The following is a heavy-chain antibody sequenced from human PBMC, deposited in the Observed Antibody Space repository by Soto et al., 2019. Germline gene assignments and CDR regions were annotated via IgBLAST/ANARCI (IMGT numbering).Heavy chain of an antibody. Sequence: EVQLVESGGGLVKPGGSLRLSCAASGFTFSSYSMNWVRQAPGKGLEWVSSISSSSSYIYYADSVKGRFTISRDNAKNSLYLQMNSLRAEDTAVYYCARDSPGGGPKAFEIWGQGTMVTVSS. J-gene: IGHJ3*02. V-gene: IGHV3-21*01. CDR1: GFTFSSYS. CDR3: ARDSPGGGPKAFEI. D-gene: IGHD3-16*01. CDR2: ISSSSSYI.